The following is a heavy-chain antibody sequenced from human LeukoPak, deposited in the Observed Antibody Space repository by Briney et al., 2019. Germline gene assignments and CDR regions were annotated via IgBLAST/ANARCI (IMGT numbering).Heavy chain of an antibody. Sequence: PGGSLRLSCAASGFTFSSYGMHWVRQAPGKGLEWVAFIRYDGSNKYYADSVKGRFTISRDNSKNTLYLQMNSLRAEDTAVYYCAKVIPRGLCGGSCYGFDYWGQGALVTVSS. CDR1: GFTFSSYG. CDR3: AKVIPRGLCGGSCYGFDY. V-gene: IGHV3-30*02. D-gene: IGHD2-15*01. J-gene: IGHJ4*02. CDR2: IRYDGSNK.